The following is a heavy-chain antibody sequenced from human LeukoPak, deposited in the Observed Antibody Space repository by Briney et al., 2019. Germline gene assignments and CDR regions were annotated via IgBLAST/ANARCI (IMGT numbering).Heavy chain of an antibody. Sequence: ASVKVSCKASRGTFSSYAISWVRQAPGQGLEWMGGIIPIFGTANYAQKFQGRVMITADESTSTAYMELSSLRSEDTAVYYCARVVGSRVNWNYPMNAFDIWGQGTMVTVSS. J-gene: IGHJ3*02. CDR3: ARVVGSRVNWNYPMNAFDI. V-gene: IGHV1-69*13. D-gene: IGHD1-7*01. CDR2: IIPIFGTA. CDR1: RGTFSSYA.